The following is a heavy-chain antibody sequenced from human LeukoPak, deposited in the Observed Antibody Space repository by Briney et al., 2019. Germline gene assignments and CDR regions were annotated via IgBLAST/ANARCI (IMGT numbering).Heavy chain of an antibody. CDR1: GGSINNYY. V-gene: IGHV4-4*07. Sequence: SGTLSLTCAVSGGSINNYYWSWIRQPAGKGLEWIGRLYTSGSTNYNPSLKSRVTMSVDTSKNQFSLKLSSVTAADTAVYYCARGARGIFWYFDLWGRGTLVTVSS. CDR2: LYTSGST. D-gene: IGHD3-16*01. CDR3: ARGARGIFWYFDL. J-gene: IGHJ2*01.